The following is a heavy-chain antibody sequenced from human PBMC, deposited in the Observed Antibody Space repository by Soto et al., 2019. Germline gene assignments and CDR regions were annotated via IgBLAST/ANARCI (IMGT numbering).Heavy chain of an antibody. V-gene: IGHV4-39*07. CDR3: ARRSGSYSLRWFDP. CDR2: IYHSGST. D-gene: IGHD3-10*01. Sequence: SETLSLTCTVSGGSISSSSYYWGWIRQPPGKGLEWIGSIYHSGSTYYNPSLKSRVTISVDTSKNQFSLKLSSVTAADTAVYYCARRSGSYSLRWFDPWGQGTLVTVSS. J-gene: IGHJ5*02. CDR1: GGSISSSSYY.